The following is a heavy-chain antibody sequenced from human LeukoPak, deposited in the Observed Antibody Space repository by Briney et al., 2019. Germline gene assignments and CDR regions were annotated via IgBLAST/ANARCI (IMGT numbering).Heavy chain of an antibody. CDR1: GMTLSTYG. V-gene: IGHV3-30*18. CDR2: ISSDGSNK. D-gene: IGHD2-21*02. J-gene: IGHJ4*02. Sequence: PGGSLRLSCAASGMTLSTYGMHWVRQAPGQGLEWVAVISSDGSNKFYADSVKGRFTISRDGSKNTLYLQMNGLRPDDTAVYFCAKHQVTANWYYFHYWGQGTLVTVSS. CDR3: AKHQVTANWYYFHY.